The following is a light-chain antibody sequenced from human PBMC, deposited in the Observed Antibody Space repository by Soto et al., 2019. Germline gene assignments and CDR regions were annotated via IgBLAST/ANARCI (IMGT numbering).Light chain of an antibody. V-gene: IGLV2-14*01. CDR2: EVS. Sequence: QSVLTQPASVSGSPGQSITISCTGTNSDVGGYNYVSWYQQHPGKAPELMIYEVSHRPSGVSNRFSGSKSGNTASLTVSGLQAEDEADYYCSSYAGSSNVFGTGTKVTVL. CDR3: SSYAGSSNV. CDR1: NSDVGGYNY. J-gene: IGLJ1*01.